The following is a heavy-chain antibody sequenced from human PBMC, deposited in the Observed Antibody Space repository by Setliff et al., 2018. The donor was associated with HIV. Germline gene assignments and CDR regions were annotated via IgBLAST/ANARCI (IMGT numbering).Heavy chain of an antibody. D-gene: IGHD3-22*01. Sequence: ASVKVSCKASVYTFINYGISWVRQAPGQGLEWMGWISAYNGNTNYAQQLQGRVTMTTDTSTRTAYMGLRSLRSDDTAVYYCGRDGYYYDGSAYSTFDYWGQGTLVTVSS. J-gene: IGHJ4*02. CDR2: ISAYNGNT. V-gene: IGHV1-18*01. CDR1: VYTFINYG. CDR3: GRDGYYYDGSAYSTFDY.